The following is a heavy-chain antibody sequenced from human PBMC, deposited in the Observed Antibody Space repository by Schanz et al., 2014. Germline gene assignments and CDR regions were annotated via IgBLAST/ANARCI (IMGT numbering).Heavy chain of an antibody. D-gene: IGHD4-17*01. Sequence: QVYLVESGGDLVKPGGSLRLSCAASGFTFSRYGMHWVRQAPGKGLEWVAATRYDGNNKYYVDSVKGRFTISRDNSKNTLYLQVNSLRAEDTAVYYCVRDLGGDQTDYWGQGTLVTVSS. CDR3: VRDLGGDQTDY. CDR2: TRYDGNNK. J-gene: IGHJ4*02. V-gene: IGHV3-33*01. CDR1: GFTFSRYG.